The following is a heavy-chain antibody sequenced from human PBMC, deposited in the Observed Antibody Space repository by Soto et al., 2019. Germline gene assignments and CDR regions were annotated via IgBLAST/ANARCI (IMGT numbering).Heavy chain of an antibody. V-gene: IGHV3-66*01. CDR1: GFTVSSNY. J-gene: IGHJ6*02. Sequence: PGGSLRLSCAASGFTVSSNYMSWVRQAPGKGLEWVSVIYSGGSTYYADSVKGRFTISRDNSKNTLYLQMNSLRAEDTAVYYCARRLGTGYYYGMDVWGQGTTVTVSS. CDR2: IYSGGST. CDR3: ARRLGTGYYYGMDV. D-gene: IGHD2-21*02.